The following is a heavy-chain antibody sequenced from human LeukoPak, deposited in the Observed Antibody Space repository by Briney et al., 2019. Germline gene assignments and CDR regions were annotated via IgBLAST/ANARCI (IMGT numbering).Heavy chain of an antibody. V-gene: IGHV7-4-1*02. D-gene: IGHD3-22*01. J-gene: IGHJ4*02. Sequence: ASVKVSCKASGGTFSSYAISWVRQAPGQGLEWMGWINPNTGNPTYAQGFTGRFVFSLDTSVSTAYLQISSLKAEDTAVYYCARGDHLYYYDSSGYPTVLFDYWGQGTLVTVSS. CDR3: ARGDHLYYYDSSGYPTVLFDY. CDR1: GGTFSSYA. CDR2: INPNTGNP.